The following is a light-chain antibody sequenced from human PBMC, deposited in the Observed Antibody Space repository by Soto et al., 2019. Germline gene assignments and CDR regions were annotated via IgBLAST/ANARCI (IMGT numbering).Light chain of an antibody. CDR1: QSVSNF. J-gene: IGKJ4*01. V-gene: IGKV1-16*02. Sequence: DIQMTQSPSSLSSSVGERVTLSCRASQSVSNFVAWFHQKPGKAPKFLIYAASSLQSGVPSKFSGSGSGTYFPLIISLLQPEDVAYYCSQQCNSSPLTFGGGTKVEIK. CDR3: QQCNSSPLT. CDR2: AAS.